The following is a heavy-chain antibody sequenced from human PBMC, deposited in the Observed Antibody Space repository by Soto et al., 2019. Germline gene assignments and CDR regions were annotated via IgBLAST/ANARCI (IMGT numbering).Heavy chain of an antibody. CDR2: ISSSSSYI. Sequence: GGSVRLSCAASGFTFSSYSMNWVRQAPGKGLEWVSSISSSSSYIYYADSVKGRFTISRDNAKNSLYLQMNSLRAEDTAVYYFARSILEDIVVVPAALFDYWGQGTLVTVSS. CDR1: GFTFSSYS. D-gene: IGHD2-2*01. V-gene: IGHV3-21*01. J-gene: IGHJ4*02. CDR3: ARSILEDIVVVPAALFDY.